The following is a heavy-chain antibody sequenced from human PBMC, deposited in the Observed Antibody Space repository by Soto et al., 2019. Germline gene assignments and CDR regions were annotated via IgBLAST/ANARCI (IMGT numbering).Heavy chain of an antibody. CDR1: GFTFSRFX. J-gene: IGHJ4*02. Sequence: QVQLVESGGGVVQPGRSLRLSCAASGFTFSRFXXXXXXXXXXXXXXXVAVASYDGSYKYYADSVKGRFTISKDNSNXXXXXXXXXXXXXXXXXXXXXXXXXXXXXXXXFDYWGQGTLVTVSS. CDR2: ASYDGSYK. V-gene: IGHV3-30*03. CDR3: XXXXXXXXXXXXFDY.